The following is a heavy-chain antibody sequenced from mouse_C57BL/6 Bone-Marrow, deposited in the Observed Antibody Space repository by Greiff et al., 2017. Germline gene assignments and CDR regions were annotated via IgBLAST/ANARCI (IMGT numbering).Heavy chain of an antibody. CDR1: GYTFTSYD. Sequence: QVQLQQSGPELVKPGASVKLSCKASGYTFTSYDINWVKQRPGQGLEWIGWIYPRDGSTKYNEKFKGKATLTVDTSSSPAYMELHCLTSEDSAVYFCARDHYYGSSYWYFDVWGTGTTVTVSS. CDR3: ARDHYYGSSYWYFDV. V-gene: IGHV1-85*01. J-gene: IGHJ1*03. D-gene: IGHD1-1*01. CDR2: IYPRDGST.